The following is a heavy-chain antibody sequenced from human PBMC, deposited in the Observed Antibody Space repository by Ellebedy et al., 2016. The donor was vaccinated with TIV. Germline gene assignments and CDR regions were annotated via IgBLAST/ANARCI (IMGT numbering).Heavy chain of an antibody. D-gene: IGHD6-13*01. J-gene: IGHJ6*02. CDR2: ISSSSSTI. CDR3: AGSSYHYYYGMDV. V-gene: IGHV3-48*02. Sequence: GESLKISXAASGFTFSSYSMNWVRQAPGKGLEWVSYISSSSSTIYYADSVKGRFTISRDNAKNSLYLQMNSLRDEDTAVYYCAGSSYHYYYGMDVWGQGTTVTVSS. CDR1: GFTFSSYS.